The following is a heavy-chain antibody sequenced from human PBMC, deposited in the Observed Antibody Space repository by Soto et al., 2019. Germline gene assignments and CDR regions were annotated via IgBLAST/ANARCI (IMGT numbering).Heavy chain of an antibody. Sequence: QGQLVQAGSEVKKPGSSVRVSCHGSVATFNNDAVSWVRQAPGQGLEWMGGIIPLRGTLDIAQKFKGRITLFADTSRTTVDIELRSLTSEETAIYCCASTDCSSHSCYIRGHHYYDGMDVWGQGTSVTVS. CDR1: VATFNNDA. D-gene: IGHD2-15*01. CDR3: ASTDCSSHSCYIRGHHYYDGMDV. J-gene: IGHJ6*02. V-gene: IGHV1-69*06. CDR2: IIPLRGTL.